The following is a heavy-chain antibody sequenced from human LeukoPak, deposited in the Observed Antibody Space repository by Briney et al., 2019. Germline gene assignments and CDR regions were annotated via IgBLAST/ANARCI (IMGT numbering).Heavy chain of an antibody. Sequence: PGGSLRLSCAASGFTFSSYAMNWVRQAPGKGLEWVSTTSNSGGTTYYADSVKGRFTISRDNSKNTLYLQMDSLRAEDTAVYYCAKAPYSTSWYYFDYWGQGTLVTVSS. CDR3: AKAPYSTSWYYFDY. D-gene: IGHD6-13*01. J-gene: IGHJ4*02. CDR2: TSNSGGTT. CDR1: GFTFSSYA. V-gene: IGHV3-23*01.